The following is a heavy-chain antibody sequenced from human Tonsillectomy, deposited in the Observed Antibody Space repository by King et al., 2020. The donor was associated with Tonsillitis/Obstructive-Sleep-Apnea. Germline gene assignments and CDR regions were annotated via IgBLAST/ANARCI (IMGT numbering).Heavy chain of an antibody. Sequence: VQLVESGGGLVQPGRSLKLSCRASGFTFGDYGMSWVRQAPGKGLEWVSFIRSKPYGGTTEYAASVKGRFTISRDDSKSIAYLQMNSLKTDDTAVYYCTRETMLAPYAMDVWGQGTTVTVSS. V-gene: IGHV3-49*04. CDR1: GFTFGDYG. CDR2: IRSKPYGGTT. CDR3: TRETMLAPYAMDV. D-gene: IGHD3-22*01. J-gene: IGHJ6*02.